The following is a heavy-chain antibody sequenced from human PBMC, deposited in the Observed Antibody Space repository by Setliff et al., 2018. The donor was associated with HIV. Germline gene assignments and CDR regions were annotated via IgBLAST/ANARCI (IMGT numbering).Heavy chain of an antibody. Sequence: ASVKVSCKASGYTFTGYYMHWVRQAPGQGLEWMGRINPNSGGTNYAQKFQGRVTMTRDTSISTAYMELSRLRSDDTAVYYCATTKVLRYFDWLLYDYWGQGTLVTVSS. CDR2: INPNSGGT. D-gene: IGHD3-9*01. J-gene: IGHJ4*02. CDR1: GYTFTGYY. CDR3: ATTKVLRYFDWLLYDY. V-gene: IGHV1-2*06.